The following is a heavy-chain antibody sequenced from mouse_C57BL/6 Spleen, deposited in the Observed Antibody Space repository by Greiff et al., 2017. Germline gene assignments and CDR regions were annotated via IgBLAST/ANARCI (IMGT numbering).Heavy chain of an antibody. D-gene: IGHD2-4*01. V-gene: IGHV1-55*01. CDR3: ARSGDYDGDFEV. CDR2: IYPGSGST. J-gene: IGHJ1*03. CDR1: GYTFTSYW. Sequence: QVQLQQPGAELVKPGASVKMSCKASGYTFTSYWITWVKQRPGQGLEWIGDIYPGSGSTNYNEKFKSKATLTVDTSSSTAYMQLSSLTSEDSAVYYCARSGDYDGDFEVWGTGSTVTVCS.